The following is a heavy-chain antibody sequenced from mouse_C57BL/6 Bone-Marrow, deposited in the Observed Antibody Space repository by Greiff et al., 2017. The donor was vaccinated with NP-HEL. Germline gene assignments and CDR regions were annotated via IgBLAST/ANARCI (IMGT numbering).Heavy chain of an antibody. D-gene: IGHD2-3*01. J-gene: IGHJ3*01. V-gene: IGHV1-81*01. CDR1: GYTFTSYG. CDR2: IYPRSGNT. Sequence: QVQLKESGAELARPGASVTLSCKASGYTFTSYGISWVKQRAGQGLEWIGEIYPRSGNTYYNEKFKGKATLTADKSSSTAYMELRSLTSEDSAVYFCARWLLEFAYWGQGTLVTVSA. CDR3: ARWLLEFAY.